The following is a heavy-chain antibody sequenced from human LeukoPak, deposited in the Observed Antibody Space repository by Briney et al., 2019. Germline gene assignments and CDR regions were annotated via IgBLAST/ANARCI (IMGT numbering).Heavy chain of an antibody. V-gene: IGHV4-4*07. D-gene: IGHD3-16*01. CDR3: VRDAGGSYFDP. Sequence: SETLSLTCSVSGGSISASYWSWIRQPAGKGLEWIGRMHTSGSTNYNSSLKSRVTMSLDTSKKQFSLKLRSVTAADTAVYYCVRDAGGSYFDPWGQGTLVTVSS. CDR2: MHTSGST. J-gene: IGHJ5*02. CDR1: GGSISASY.